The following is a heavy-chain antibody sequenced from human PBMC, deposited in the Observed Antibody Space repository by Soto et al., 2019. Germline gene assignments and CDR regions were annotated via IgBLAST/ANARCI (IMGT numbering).Heavy chain of an antibody. J-gene: IGHJ4*02. CDR2: XXQXXSX. Sequence: SSETQSLRCSVYGWSFRCYYWSWIRQPPGKGLEWXGEXXQXXSXXXXXSXXXRVTISVDTSKNQFSLKLSYVTAADTAVYYCARPLRLYDSSGYSHYRVQGTLVTASP. CDR3: ARPLRLYDSSGYSHY. CDR1: GWSFRCYY. D-gene: IGHD3-22*01. V-gene: IGHV4-34*01.